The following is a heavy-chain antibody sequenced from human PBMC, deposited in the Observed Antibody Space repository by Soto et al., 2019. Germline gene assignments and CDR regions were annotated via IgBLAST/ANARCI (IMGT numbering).Heavy chain of an antibody. Sequence: QVQLVESGGGVVQPGRSLRLSCAASGFTFSSYGMHWVRQAPGKGLEWVAVISYDGSNKYYADSVKGRFTISRDNSKHTLYLQMNSLRAEDTAVYYCAKGFGVAARNVHYWGQGTLVTVSS. J-gene: IGHJ4*02. CDR2: ISYDGSNK. D-gene: IGHD6-6*01. V-gene: IGHV3-30*18. CDR3: AKGFGVAARNVHY. CDR1: GFTFSSYG.